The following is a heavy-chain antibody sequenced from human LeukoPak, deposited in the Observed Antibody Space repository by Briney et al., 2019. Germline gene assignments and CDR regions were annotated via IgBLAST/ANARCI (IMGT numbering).Heavy chain of an antibody. J-gene: IGHJ4*02. CDR1: GGSFSGYY. V-gene: IGHV4-59*08. D-gene: IGHD2/OR15-2a*01. Sequence: SETLSLTCAVYGGSFSGYYWSWIRQPPGKGLEWIGYIYHTGNSDYNPSLKSRATISLDTSKNQFSLKLTSVTAADMAVYFCARHPFSSPFDYWGQGTLVTVSS. CDR3: ARHPFSSPFDY. CDR2: IYHTGNS.